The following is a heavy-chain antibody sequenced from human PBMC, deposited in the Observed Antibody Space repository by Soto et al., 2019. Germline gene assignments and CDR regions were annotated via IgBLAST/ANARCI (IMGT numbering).Heavy chain of an antibody. CDR3: GKGKELGVVRYGLDA. D-gene: IGHD3-3*01. Sequence: PGGSLRLSCGASGFSVKRYWMHWVRQAPGKGLVWLSRFGGDEKYTDYADSVRGRFTISRDIAKNTIYLQMNSLRAEDTAVYYCGKGKELGVVRYGLDAWGQGTTVTVSS. CDR2: FGGDEKYT. CDR1: GFSVKRYW. J-gene: IGHJ6*02. V-gene: IGHV3-74*01.